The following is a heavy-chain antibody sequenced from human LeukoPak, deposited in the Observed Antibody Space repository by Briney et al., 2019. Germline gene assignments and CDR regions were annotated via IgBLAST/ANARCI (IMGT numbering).Heavy chain of an antibody. CDR2: FYSGGDT. D-gene: IGHD3-10*01. J-gene: IGHJ6*02. CDR3: AKRSRRLTLVRGVPREDV. Sequence: GGSLRLSCAVSGFTVSSSHMSWVRQAPGKGLEWVSVFYSGGDTHYADSVKGRFTISRDNSKNTLYLQMNSLRAEDTAVYYCAKRSRRLTLVRGVPREDVWGQGTTVTVSS. V-gene: IGHV3-53*01. CDR1: GFTVSSSH.